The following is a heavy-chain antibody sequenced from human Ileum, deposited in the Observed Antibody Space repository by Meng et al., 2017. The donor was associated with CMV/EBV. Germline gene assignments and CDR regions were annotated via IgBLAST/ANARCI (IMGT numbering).Heavy chain of an antibody. CDR3: AMAYKRAPIDY. CDR2: INPNSGGT. CDR1: GYTFTGYY. J-gene: IGHJ4*02. V-gene: IGHV1-2*02. D-gene: IGHD1-14*01. Sequence: SCRASGYTFTGYYMHWVRQAPGQGLEWMGWINPNSGGTNYAQKFQGRVTMTRDTSISTAYMELSRLRSDDTAVYYCAMAYKRAPIDYWGQGTLVTVSS.